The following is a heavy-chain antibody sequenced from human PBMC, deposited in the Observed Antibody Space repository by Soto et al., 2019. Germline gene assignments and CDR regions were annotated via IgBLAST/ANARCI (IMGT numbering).Heavy chain of an antibody. CDR3: ARHGVSWLRESRYYYYMDV. J-gene: IGHJ6*03. D-gene: IGHD2-15*01. CDR2: IYYSGST. CDR1: GGSISSSSYY. V-gene: IGHV4-39*01. Sequence: SETLSLTCTVSGGSISSSSYYWGWIRQPPGKGLEWIGSIYYSGSTYYNPSLKSRVTISVDTSKNQFSLKLSSVTAADTAVYYCARHGVSWLRESRYYYYMDVWGKGTTVTVSS.